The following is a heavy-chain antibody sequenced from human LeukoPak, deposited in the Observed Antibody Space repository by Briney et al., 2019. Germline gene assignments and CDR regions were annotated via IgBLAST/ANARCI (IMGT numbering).Heavy chain of an antibody. CDR2: ISGSGGST. J-gene: IGHJ5*02. V-gene: IGHV3-23*01. CDR1: GFTFSSYG. CDR3: ARFLMNNWFDP. D-gene: IGHD3-10*01. Sequence: GGSLRLSCAASGFTFSSYGMHWVRQAPGKGLEWVSAISGSGGSTYYADSVKGRFTISRDNSKNTLYLQMNSLRAEDTAVYYCARFLMNNWFDPWGQGTLVTVSS.